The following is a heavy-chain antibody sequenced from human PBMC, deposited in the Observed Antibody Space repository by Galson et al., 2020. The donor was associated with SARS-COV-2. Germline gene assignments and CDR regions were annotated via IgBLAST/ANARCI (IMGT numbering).Heavy chain of an antibody. CDR3: ARGPEQYYDILTGYYPYYYYYGMDV. V-gene: IGHV3-33*01. Sequence: TGGSLRLSCAASGFTFSSYGMHWVRQAPGKGLEWVAFIWYDGSKKYYADSVKGRFTISRDNSKNTLYLQMNSLRAEDTAVYYCARGPEQYYDILTGYYPYYYYYGMDVWGQGTTVTVSS. J-gene: IGHJ6*02. D-gene: IGHD3-9*01. CDR1: GFTFSSYG. CDR2: IWYDGSKK.